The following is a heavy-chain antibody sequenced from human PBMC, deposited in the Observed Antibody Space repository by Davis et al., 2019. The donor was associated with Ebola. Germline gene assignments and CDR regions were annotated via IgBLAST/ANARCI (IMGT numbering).Heavy chain of an antibody. CDR3: ARDRYSDGSVYFFEQSH. D-gene: IGHD3-22*01. CDR1: GGTFSSYG. V-gene: IGHV1-69*13. Sequence: SVKVSCKASGGTFSSYGISWVRQAPGQGLDWMGGIIPVFGIPKYAQKFQGRVTITADESTSTAYMELSSLRSEDTAMYYCARDRYSDGSVYFFEQSHWGQGTLVTVSS. CDR2: IIPVFGIP. J-gene: IGHJ4*02.